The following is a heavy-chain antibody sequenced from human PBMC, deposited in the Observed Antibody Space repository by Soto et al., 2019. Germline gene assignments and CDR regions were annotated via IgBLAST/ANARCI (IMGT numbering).Heavy chain of an antibody. V-gene: IGHV1-69*06. D-gene: IGHD1-7*01. CDR3: ARDITGTNNWFDP. J-gene: IGHJ5*02. CDR2: IIPVFGSP. Sequence: VQLVQSGAEVQKPGSSVRVSCETSGDTFTSHTVNWLRQAPGQGLEWMGGIIPVFGSPNYAEKFQGRLTITADTSTNTAYMELRRLKSEDTAVYFCARDITGTNNWFDPWGQGTLVTVSS. CDR1: GDTFTSHT.